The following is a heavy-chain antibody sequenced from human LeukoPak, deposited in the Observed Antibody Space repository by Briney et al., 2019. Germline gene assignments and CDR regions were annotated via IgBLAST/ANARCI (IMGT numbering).Heavy chain of an antibody. J-gene: IGHJ4*02. CDR1: GFIFSSYS. Sequence: GSLRLSCAASGFIFSSYSMSWVRQPPGKGLEWIGYIYYSGSTNYNPSLKSRVTISVDTSKNQFSLKLSSVTAADTAVYYCASLDYYDSSGYPRIDYWGQGTLVTVSS. CDR2: IYYSGST. V-gene: IGHV4-59*01. CDR3: ASLDYYDSSGYPRIDY. D-gene: IGHD3-22*01.